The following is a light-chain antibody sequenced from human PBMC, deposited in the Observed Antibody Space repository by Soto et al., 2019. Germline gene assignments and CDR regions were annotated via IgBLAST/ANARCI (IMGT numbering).Light chain of an antibody. CDR2: DAS. CDR3: QQYSNWPIT. Sequence: EIVLTHSPFTPSLSPVETATLSCRASQSVSSYLAWYQQKPGQAPRLLIYDASNRATGIPDRFSGSGSGTDFTLTFSSLEPEDFAVYYCQQYSNWPITFGQGTRLEI. V-gene: IGKV3-11*01. CDR1: QSVSSY. J-gene: IGKJ5*01.